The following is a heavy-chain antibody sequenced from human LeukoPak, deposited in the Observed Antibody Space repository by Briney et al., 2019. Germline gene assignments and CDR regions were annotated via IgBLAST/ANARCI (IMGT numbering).Heavy chain of an antibody. J-gene: IGHJ4*02. CDR1: GGSFSGYY. D-gene: IGHD3-9*01. Sequence: SETPSLTCAVYGGSFSGYYWSWIRQPPGKGLEWIGEINHSGSTYYNPSLKSRVTISVDTSKNQFSLKLSSVTAADTAVYYCARGSRLRYFDWFDYWGQGTLVTVSS. CDR3: ARGSRLRYFDWFDY. V-gene: IGHV4-34*01. CDR2: INHSGST.